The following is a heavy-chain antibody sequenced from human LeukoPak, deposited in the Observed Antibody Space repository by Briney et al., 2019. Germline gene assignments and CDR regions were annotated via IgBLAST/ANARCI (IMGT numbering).Heavy chain of an antibody. CDR3: TKDRRGPAAGTWYFDS. CDR2: ISGSGDST. V-gene: IGHV3-23*01. CDR1: RFTFSNYA. D-gene: IGHD6-13*01. Sequence: GGSLRLSCAASRFTFSNYAMSWVRQAPGRGLEWVSAISGSGDSTYYADFVKGRFTISRDNSKNTVYLQLNSLRAGGTAIYYCTKDRRGPAAGTWYFDSWGQGTLVTVSS. J-gene: IGHJ4*02.